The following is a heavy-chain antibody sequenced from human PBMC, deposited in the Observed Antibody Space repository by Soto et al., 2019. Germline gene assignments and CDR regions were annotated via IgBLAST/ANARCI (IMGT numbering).Heavy chain of an antibody. CDR3: ARGRRGHFDWFLVEGGRYGMDV. CDR2: IYYSGST. V-gene: IGHV4-59*01. CDR1: GGSISSYY. Sequence: SETLSLTCTVSGGSISSYYWSWIRQPPGKGLEWIGYIYYSGSTNYNPSLKSRVTISVDTSKNQFSLKLSSVTAADTAVYYCARGRRGHFDWFLVEGGRYGMDVWGQGTTVTVSS. J-gene: IGHJ6*02. D-gene: IGHD3-9*01.